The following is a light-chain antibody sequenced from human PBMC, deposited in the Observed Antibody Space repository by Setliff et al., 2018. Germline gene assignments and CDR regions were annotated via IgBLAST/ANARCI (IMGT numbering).Light chain of an antibody. Sequence: ALTQPASASGSPGQSITISCSGTSSDVGSYDLVSWYQQHPGKAPKLIIYAVSDRPSGVSNRFSGSKSGNTASLTISGLQTEDEADYYCNAYTSGTTYVFGTGTKVTVL. V-gene: IGLV2-14*03. CDR3: NAYTSGTTYV. CDR2: AVS. CDR1: SSDVGSYDL. J-gene: IGLJ1*01.